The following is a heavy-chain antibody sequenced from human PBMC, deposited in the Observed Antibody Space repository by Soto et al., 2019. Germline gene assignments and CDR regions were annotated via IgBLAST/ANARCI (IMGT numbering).Heavy chain of an antibody. CDR2: INSDGSST. J-gene: IGHJ3*02. CDR3: ARDPEVQPNYYDSSGPFDI. V-gene: IGHV3-74*01. CDR1: GFTFSSYW. D-gene: IGHD3-22*01. Sequence: GGSLRLSCAASGFTFSSYWMHWFRQAPGKGLVWVSRINSDGSSTSYADSVKGRFTISRDNAKNTLYLQMNSLRAEDTAVYYCARDPEVQPNYYDSSGPFDIWGQGTMVTVSS.